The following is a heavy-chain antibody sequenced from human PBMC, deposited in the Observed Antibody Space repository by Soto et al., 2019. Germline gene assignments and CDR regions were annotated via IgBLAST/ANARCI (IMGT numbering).Heavy chain of an antibody. CDR1: GYSFTSYW. Sequence: PGESLKISCKGSGYSFTSYWISWVRQMPGKGLEWMGRIDPSDSYTNYSPSFQGHVTISADKSISTAYLQWSSLKASDTAMYYCARSYSYEHWFDPWGQGTLVTVSS. CDR3: ARSYSYEHWFDP. CDR2: IDPSDSYT. V-gene: IGHV5-10-1*01. J-gene: IGHJ5*02. D-gene: IGHD2-15*01.